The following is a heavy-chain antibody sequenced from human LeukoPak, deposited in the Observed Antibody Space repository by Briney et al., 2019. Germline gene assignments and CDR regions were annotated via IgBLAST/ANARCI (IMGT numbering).Heavy chain of an antibody. CDR1: GYTLTSYG. D-gene: IGHD6-19*01. CDR3: ARGDVYSSGWYVGYYFDY. CDR2: ISAYNGNT. V-gene: IGHV1-18*01. J-gene: IGHJ4*02. Sequence: ASVKVSCKASGYTLTSYGISWVRQAPGQGLEWMGWISAYNGNTNYAQKLQGRVTMTTDTSTSTAYMKLRSLRSDDTAVYYCARGDVYSSGWYVGYYFDYWGQGTLVTVSS.